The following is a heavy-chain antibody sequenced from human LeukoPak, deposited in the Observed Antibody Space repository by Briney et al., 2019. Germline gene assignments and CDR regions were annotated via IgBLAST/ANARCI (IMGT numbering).Heavy chain of an antibody. CDR1: GCTFTSYG. V-gene: IGHV1-18*01. D-gene: IGHD3-3*01. J-gene: IGHJ6*02. Sequence: ASVKVSCKASGCTFTSYGISWVRQAPGQGLEWMGWISAYNGNTNYAQKLQGRVTMTTDTSTSTAYMELRSLRSDDTAVYYCARDVAPITIFGVVIKFYGMDVWGQGTTVTVSS. CDR3: ARDVAPITIFGVVIKFYGMDV. CDR2: ISAYNGNT.